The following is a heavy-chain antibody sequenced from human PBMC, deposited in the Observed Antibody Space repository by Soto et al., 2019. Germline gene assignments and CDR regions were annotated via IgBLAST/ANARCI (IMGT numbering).Heavy chain of an antibody. CDR2: INHSGST. CDR1: GGSFSGYY. Sequence: QVQLQQWGAGLLKPSETLSLTCAVYGGSFSGYYWSWIRQPPGKGLEWIGEINHSGSTNYNPSLKSRVTTSVDTSKNQFSLKLSSVTAADTAVYYCARYGSGSYYRSYYYMDVWGKGTTVTVSS. J-gene: IGHJ6*03. D-gene: IGHD3-10*01. V-gene: IGHV4-34*01. CDR3: ARYGSGSYYRSYYYMDV.